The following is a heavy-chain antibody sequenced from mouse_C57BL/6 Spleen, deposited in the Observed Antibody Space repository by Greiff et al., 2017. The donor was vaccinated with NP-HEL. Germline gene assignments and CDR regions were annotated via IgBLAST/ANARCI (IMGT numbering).Heavy chain of an antibody. CDR2: ISSGSSTI. CDR1: GFTFSDYG. V-gene: IGHV5-17*01. D-gene: IGHD4-1*01. J-gene: IGHJ3*01. CDR3: ARMLGLGAWFAY. Sequence: EVKVVESGGGLVKPGGSLKLSCAASGFTFSDYGMHWVRQAPEKGLEWVAYISSGSSTIYYADTVKGRFTISRDNAKNTLFLQMTSLRSEDTAMYYCARMLGLGAWFAYWGQGTRVTVSA.